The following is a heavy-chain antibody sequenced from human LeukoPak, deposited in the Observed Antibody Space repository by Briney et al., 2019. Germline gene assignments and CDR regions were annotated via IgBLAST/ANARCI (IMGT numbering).Heavy chain of an antibody. D-gene: IGHD6-19*01. J-gene: IGHJ5*02. CDR2: IIPIFGTA. Sequence: GSSVKVSCKASGGTFSSYAISWVRQAPGQGLEWMGGIIPIFGTANYAQKFQGRVTITADESTSTAYMELSSLRSEDTAVYYCVICSFCMRAVAGWFDPWGQGTLVTVSS. CDR3: VICSFCMRAVAGWFDP. V-gene: IGHV1-69*01. CDR1: GGTFSSYA.